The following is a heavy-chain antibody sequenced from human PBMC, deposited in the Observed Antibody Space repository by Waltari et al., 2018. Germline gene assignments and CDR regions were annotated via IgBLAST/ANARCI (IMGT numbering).Heavy chain of an antibody. CDR3: ASSSGYCDY. CDR1: GYSISSGYY. Sequence: QVQLQESGPGLVKPSETLSLTCAVSGYSISSGYYWGWIRQPPGKGLEWIGSIYHSGSTYYNPSLKSRVTISVDTSKNQFSLKLSSVTAADTAVYYCASSSGYCDYWGQGTLVTVSS. J-gene: IGHJ4*02. CDR2: IYHSGST. V-gene: IGHV4-38-2*01. D-gene: IGHD3-22*01.